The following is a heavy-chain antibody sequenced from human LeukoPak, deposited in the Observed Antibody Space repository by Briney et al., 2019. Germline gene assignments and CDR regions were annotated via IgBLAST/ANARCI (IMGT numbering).Heavy chain of an antibody. J-gene: IGHJ4*02. Sequence: GGSLRLPCAASGFTFSSYGMHWVRQAPGKGLEWVAVIWYDGSNKYYADSVKGRFTISRDNSKNTLYLQMNSLRAEDTAVYYCAKVSYSSSWYYFDYWGQGTLVTVSS. V-gene: IGHV3-30*02. CDR3: AKVSYSSSWYYFDY. CDR2: IWYDGSNK. CDR1: GFTFSSYG. D-gene: IGHD6-13*01.